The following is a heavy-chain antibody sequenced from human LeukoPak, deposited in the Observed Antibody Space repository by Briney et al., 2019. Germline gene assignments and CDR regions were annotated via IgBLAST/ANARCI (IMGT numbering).Heavy chain of an antibody. Sequence: ASVKVSCKASGYTFTSYGISWVRQAPGQGLEWMGWSSAYNGNTNYAQKLQGRVTMTTDTSTSTACMELWSLRSDDTAVYYCARDWTLQQLAPDAFDIWGQGTMVTVSS. CDR1: GYTFTSYG. J-gene: IGHJ3*02. V-gene: IGHV1-18*01. D-gene: IGHD6-13*01. CDR3: ARDWTLQQLAPDAFDI. CDR2: SSAYNGNT.